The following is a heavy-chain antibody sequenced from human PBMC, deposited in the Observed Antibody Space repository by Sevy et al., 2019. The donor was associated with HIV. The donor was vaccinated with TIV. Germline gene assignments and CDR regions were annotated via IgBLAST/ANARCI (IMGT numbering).Heavy chain of an antibody. CDR2: MNPNNGNK. D-gene: IGHD1-26*01. Sequence: ASVKVSCRASGYTFTTYDINRVRQATGQGLEWMGWMNPNNGNKGYAQKFQDRLTLTRDTSISTAYLELSSLRSDDTALYFCARGFDGWDTSPGGLDVWGQGTTVTVSS. J-gene: IGHJ6*02. CDR3: ARGFDGWDTSPGGLDV. CDR1: GYTFTTYD. V-gene: IGHV1-8*01.